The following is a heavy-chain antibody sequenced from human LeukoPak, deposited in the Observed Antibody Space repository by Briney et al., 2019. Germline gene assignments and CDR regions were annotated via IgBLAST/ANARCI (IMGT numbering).Heavy chain of an antibody. CDR2: IIPIFGTA. Sequence: ASVKVSCKASGGTFSSYAISWVRQAPGQGLEWMGGIIPIFGTANYAQKFQGRVTITADESTSTAYMELSSLRSEDTAVYYCASCRGVGGSRFPYAFDIWGQGTMVTVSS. CDR1: GGTFSSYA. J-gene: IGHJ3*02. D-gene: IGHD2-15*01. V-gene: IGHV1-69*13. CDR3: ASCRGVGGSRFPYAFDI.